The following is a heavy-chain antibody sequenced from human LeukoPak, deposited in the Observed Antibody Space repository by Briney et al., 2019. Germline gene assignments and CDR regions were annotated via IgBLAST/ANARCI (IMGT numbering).Heavy chain of an antibody. CDR1: GFTFSSYS. D-gene: IGHD3-9*01. CDR3: ASPVITTGYQPGY. CDR2: ISSSSSYI. V-gene: IGHV3-21*01. J-gene: IGHJ4*02. Sequence: GRSLRLSCAASGFTFSSYSMNWVRQAPGKGLEWVSSISSSSSYIYYADSVKGRFTISRDNAKNSLYLQMNSLRAEDTAVYYCASPVITTGYQPGYWGQGTLVTVSS.